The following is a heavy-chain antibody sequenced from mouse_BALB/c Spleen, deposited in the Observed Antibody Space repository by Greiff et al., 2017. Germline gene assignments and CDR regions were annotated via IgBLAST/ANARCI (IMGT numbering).Heavy chain of an antibody. Sequence: VQLVESGAELVRPGVSVKISCKGSGYTFTDYAMHWVKQSHAKSLEWIGVISTYYGDASYNQKFKGKATMTVDKSSSTAYMELARLTSEDSAIYYCARDGNFAYWGQGTLVTVSA. CDR3: ARDGNFAY. D-gene: IGHD2-1*01. V-gene: IGHV1S137*01. CDR1: GYTFTDYA. CDR2: ISTYYGDA. J-gene: IGHJ3*01.